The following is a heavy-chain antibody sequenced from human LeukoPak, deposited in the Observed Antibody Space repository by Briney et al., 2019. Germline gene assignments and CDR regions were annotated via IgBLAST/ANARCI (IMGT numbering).Heavy chain of an antibody. V-gene: IGHV1-69*05. CDR1: GGTFSSYA. CDR3: ARDLLNYDILTGTAINWFDP. D-gene: IGHD3-9*01. CDR2: IIPIFGTA. J-gene: IGHJ5*02. Sequence: GASVKVSCKASGGTFSSYAISWVRQAPGQGLEWMGGIIPIFGTANYAQKFQGRVTITTDESTSTAYMELSSLRSEDTAVYYCARDLLNYDILTGTAINWFDPWGQGTLVTVSS.